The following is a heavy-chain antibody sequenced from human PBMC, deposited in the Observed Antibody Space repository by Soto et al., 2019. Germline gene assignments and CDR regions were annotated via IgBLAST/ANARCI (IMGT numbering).Heavy chain of an antibody. V-gene: IGHV4-39*01. CDR3: ARKGAAASYAHYYMDV. D-gene: IGHD6-13*01. J-gene: IGHJ6*03. CDR1: GGSISSSSYY. CDR2: IYYSGST. Sequence: SETLSLTCTVSGGSISSSSYYWGWIRQPPGKGLEWIGSIYYSGSTYYNPSLKSRVTISVDTSKNQFSLKLSSVTAADTAVYYCARKGAAASYAHYYMDVWGRGTAVTVSS.